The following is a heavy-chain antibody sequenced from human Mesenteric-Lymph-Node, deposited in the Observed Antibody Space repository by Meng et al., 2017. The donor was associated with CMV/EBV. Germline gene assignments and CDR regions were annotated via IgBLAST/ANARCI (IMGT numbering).Heavy chain of an antibody. CDR2: ISYDGSNK. CDR3: ARGELFCSGVSCYQHIDY. D-gene: IGHD2-15*01. Sequence: GGSLRLSCAASGFTFSSYAMHWVRQAPGKGLEWVAVISYDGSNKYYADSVKGRFTISRDNSKNTPYLQMNSLRADDTAVYYCARGELFCSGVSCYQHIDYWGQGALVTVSS. CDR1: GFTFSSYA. J-gene: IGHJ4*02. V-gene: IGHV3-30-3*01.